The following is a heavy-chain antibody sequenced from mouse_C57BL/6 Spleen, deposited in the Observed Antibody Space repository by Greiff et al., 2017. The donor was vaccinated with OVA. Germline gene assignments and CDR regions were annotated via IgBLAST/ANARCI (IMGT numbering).Heavy chain of an antibody. CDR3: ARSFYGSSYRYFDV. Sequence: VMLVESGAELVKPGASVKISCKASGYAFSSYWMNWVKQRPGKGLEWIGQIYPGDGDTNYNGKFKGKATLTADKSSSTAYMQLSSLTSEDSAVYFCARSFYGSSYRYFDVWGTGTTVTVSS. D-gene: IGHD1-1*01. V-gene: IGHV1-80*01. CDR1: GYAFSSYW. CDR2: IYPGDGDT. J-gene: IGHJ1*03.